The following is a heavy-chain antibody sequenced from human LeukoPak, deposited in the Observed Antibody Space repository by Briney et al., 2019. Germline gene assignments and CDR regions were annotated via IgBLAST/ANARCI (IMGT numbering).Heavy chain of an antibody. CDR1: GFTFSSYW. J-gene: IGHJ4*02. Sequence: PGGSLRLSCAASGFTFSSYWMSWVRQAPGKGLEWVANIKHDGSENHYVDSVKGRFTISRDNAKNSLYLQMDSLRAEDTAVYYCARYADGSKSFYRTFDYWGQGTLVTVSS. V-gene: IGHV3-7*05. CDR3: ARYADGSKSFYRTFDY. D-gene: IGHD3-10*01. CDR2: IKHDGSEN.